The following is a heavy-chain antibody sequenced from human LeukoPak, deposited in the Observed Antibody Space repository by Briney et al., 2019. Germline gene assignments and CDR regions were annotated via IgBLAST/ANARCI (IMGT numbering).Heavy chain of an antibody. CDR3: ARTRDGYLRY. Sequence: TSETLSLTCAAYGGASSGYYCTWIRQPPGKGLEWIGEIDHRGSTHYNPSLQSRVTISIDTSKNQFSLKVSSVTAADTALYYCARTRDGYLRYWSQGSLATVSS. CDR2: IDHRGST. CDR1: GGASSGYY. D-gene: IGHD5-24*01. V-gene: IGHV4-34*01. J-gene: IGHJ4*02.